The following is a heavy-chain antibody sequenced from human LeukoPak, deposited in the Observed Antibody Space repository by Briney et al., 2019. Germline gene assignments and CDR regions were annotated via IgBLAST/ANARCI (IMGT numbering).Heavy chain of an antibody. J-gene: IGHJ3*01. CDR2: ISSSGSTI. Sequence: GGSLRLSCAASGFTFSSYERNWVRQAPGKGLEWVSYISSSGSTIYYADSVRGRFTISRDNAKNSLYLQMNSLRAEDTAMYYCAKTNDHSSSYRAFDVWGQGTMVTVSS. CDR3: AKTNDHSSSYRAFDV. D-gene: IGHD3-22*01. V-gene: IGHV3-48*03. CDR1: GFTFSSYE.